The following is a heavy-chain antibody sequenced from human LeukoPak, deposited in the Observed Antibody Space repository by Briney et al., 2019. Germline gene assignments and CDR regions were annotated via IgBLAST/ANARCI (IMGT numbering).Heavy chain of an antibody. CDR1: GGTFSSYA. J-gene: IGHJ5*02. V-gene: IGHV1-69*05. D-gene: IGHD2-15*01. CDR2: IIPIFGTA. CDR3: AREDSRLHPNWFDP. Sequence: SVKVSCKASGGTFSSYAISWVRQAPGQGLEWMGRIIPIFGTANYAQKFQGRVTITTDESTSTAYMGLSSLRSEDTAVYYCAREDSRLHPNWFDPWGQGTLVTVSS.